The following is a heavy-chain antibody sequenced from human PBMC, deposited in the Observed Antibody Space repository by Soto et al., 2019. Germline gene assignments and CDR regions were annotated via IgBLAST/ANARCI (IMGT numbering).Heavy chain of an antibody. CDR3: TTAPDIVVVPAARRDY. CDR1: GFPFSNAW. V-gene: IGHV3-15*01. CDR2: IKSKTDGGTT. D-gene: IGHD2-2*01. J-gene: IGHJ4*02. Sequence: GGSLRLSCAASGFPFSNAWMSWVRQAPGKGLEWVGRIKSKTDGGTTDYAAPVKGRFTISRDDSKNTLYLQMNSLKTEDTAVYYCTTAPDIVVVPAARRDYWGQGTLVTVSS.